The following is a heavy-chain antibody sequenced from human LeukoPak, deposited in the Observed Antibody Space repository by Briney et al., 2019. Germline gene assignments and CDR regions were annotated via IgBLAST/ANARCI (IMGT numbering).Heavy chain of an antibody. J-gene: IGHJ4*02. CDR1: GFSLSISGVG. D-gene: IGHD6-19*01. Sequence: SGPTLVEPTQPLTLTCTFSGFSLSISGVGMAWIRQPPGKALEWLALVYWNDDKRYSPSLKSRLTIAKDTSKNQVVLTMTNMDPVDTATYYCAHRRAGTFDYWGQGTLVTVSS. V-gene: IGHV2-5*01. CDR3: AHRRAGTFDY. CDR2: VYWNDDK.